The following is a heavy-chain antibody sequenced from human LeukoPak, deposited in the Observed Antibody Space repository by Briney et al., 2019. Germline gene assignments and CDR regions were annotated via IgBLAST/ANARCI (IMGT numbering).Heavy chain of an antibody. CDR2: ISASSASI. J-gene: IGHJ6*04. CDR3: ARDDLTHHGDV. D-gene: IGHD3-3*01. Sequence: PGGSLRLSCAASGFTFSAYTMNWVRQAPGKGLEWVSSISASSASIYYGDSLNGRFTISRDNVKNLLYLQMNSLRAEDSGVYYCARDDLTHHGDVWGKGTTVTVSS. CDR1: GFTFSAYT. V-gene: IGHV3-21*06.